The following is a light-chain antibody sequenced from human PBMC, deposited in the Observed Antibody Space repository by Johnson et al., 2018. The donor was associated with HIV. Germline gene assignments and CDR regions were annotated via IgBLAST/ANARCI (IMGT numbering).Light chain of an antibody. CDR2: ENN. Sequence: QSVLTQPPSVSAAPGQKVTISCSGTSSNIGNNYISWYQQLPGTAPKLLIYENNKRPSGIPYRFSGSKSGTSATLGITGLQTGDEADYYCGTWDSSLSAGIFGPGTKVTVL. J-gene: IGLJ1*01. CDR3: GTWDSSLSAGI. CDR1: SSNIGNNY. V-gene: IGLV1-51*02.